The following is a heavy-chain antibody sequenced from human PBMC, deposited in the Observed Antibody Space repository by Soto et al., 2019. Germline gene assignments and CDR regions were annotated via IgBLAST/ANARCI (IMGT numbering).Heavy chain of an antibody. CDR2: MSHSGGT. V-gene: IGHV4-61*01. D-gene: IGHD1-1*01. Sequence: SETLSLTCAVFVGSVNSGNYYWSWIRQPPGKGLEWIGEMSHSGGTHFNPSLKSRVTISVDTSKNQFSLKMSSVTAADTALYNCARVERGTATTVVDAFDIWGPGTMVTVSS. CDR1: VGSVNSGNYY. CDR3: ARVERGTATTVVDAFDI. J-gene: IGHJ3*02.